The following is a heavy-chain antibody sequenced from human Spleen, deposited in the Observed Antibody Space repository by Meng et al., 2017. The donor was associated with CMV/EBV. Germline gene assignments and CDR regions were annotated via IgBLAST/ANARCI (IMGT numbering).Heavy chain of an antibody. V-gene: IGHV4-34*01. J-gene: IGHJ4*02. CDR3: ARGQSTHTRRSGYDNDY. Sequence: VQLQQWGAGLLKPSEPLSLTCAVYGGSFSGYYWSWIRQPPGKGLEWIGEINHSGSTNYNPSLKSRVTISVDTSKNQFSLKLSSVTAADTAVYYCARGQSTHTRRSGYDNDYWGQGILVTVFS. CDR2: INHSGST. D-gene: IGHD3-3*01. CDR1: GGSFSGYY.